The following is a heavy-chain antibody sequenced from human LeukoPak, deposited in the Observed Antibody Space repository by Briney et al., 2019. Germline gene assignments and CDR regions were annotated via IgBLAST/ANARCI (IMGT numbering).Heavy chain of an antibody. D-gene: IGHD4-17*01. CDR3: ARGDYPYFDY. CDR1: GDAISGYY. J-gene: IGHJ4*02. CDR2: ISHSGNT. V-gene: IGHV4-59*01. Sequence: PSETLSLTCTVSGDAISGYYWNWIRQPPGKTLEWIGYISHSGNTNYNPSLQSRVTISVDTSKNQFSLKLSSVSAADTAVYYCARGDYPYFDYWGQGTLVTVSS.